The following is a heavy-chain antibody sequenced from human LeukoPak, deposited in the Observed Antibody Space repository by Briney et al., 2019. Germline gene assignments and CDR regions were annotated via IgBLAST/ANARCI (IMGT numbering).Heavy chain of an antibody. J-gene: IGHJ4*02. Sequence: PGGSLRLSCAASGFTFSVYEMHWVRQAPGKGLEWVSYISSSGGTMYYADSVKGRFTISRDNAKTSLYLQMNSLKTEDTAVYFCTRFVYGARADETGGHWGQGTLVTVSS. CDR3: TRFVYGARADETGGH. D-gene: IGHD4/OR15-4a*01. CDR2: ISSSGGTM. V-gene: IGHV3-48*03. CDR1: GFTFSVYE.